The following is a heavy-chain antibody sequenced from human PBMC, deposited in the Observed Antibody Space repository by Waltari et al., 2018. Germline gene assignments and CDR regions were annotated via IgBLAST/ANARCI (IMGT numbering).Heavy chain of an antibody. D-gene: IGHD2-8*01. CDR1: GFTFTRFS. V-gene: IGHV3-21*01. J-gene: IGHJ6*02. Sequence: EVQLVESGGGVVKPGGSLRLSCAASGFTFTRFSLSWVRQAPGKGLEWVSSISSSSNNIYYADSVKGRFTISRDNAKYSLYLQMNSLRVEDTAVYHCARDVLGYYGMDVWGQGTTVTVSS. CDR2: ISSSSNNI. CDR3: ARDVLGYYGMDV.